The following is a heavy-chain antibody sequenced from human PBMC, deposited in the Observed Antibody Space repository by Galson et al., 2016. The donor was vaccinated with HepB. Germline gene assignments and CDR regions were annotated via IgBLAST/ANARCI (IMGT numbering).Heavy chain of an antibody. CDR2: SYYGGST. Sequence: SETLSLTCTVSGGSIITYYWTWIRQSPGKGLEWIGYSYYGGSTNYNPSLKSRVSISIDTSKKQFSLRLTSVTAAATAIYYCASTSGWAREPYFYGLDVWGQGTTVTVSS. CDR1: GGSIITYY. CDR3: ASTSGWAREPYFYGLDV. V-gene: IGHV4-59*08. J-gene: IGHJ6*02. D-gene: IGHD6-19*01.